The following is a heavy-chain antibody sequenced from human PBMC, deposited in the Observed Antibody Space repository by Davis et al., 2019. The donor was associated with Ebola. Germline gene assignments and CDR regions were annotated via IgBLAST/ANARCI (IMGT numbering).Heavy chain of an antibody. CDR1: GFTFSTYS. V-gene: IGHV3-21*01. CDR3: ARATGCDY. CDR2: ISCDSDYI. D-gene: IGHD4-11*01. Sequence: PGGSLRLSCAASGFTFSTYSMSWVRQAPGKGLEWVSSISCDSDYIYYADSAKGRFTISRDNAKNSLYLQMNSLRAEDTAVYYCARATGCDYWGQGTLVTVSS. J-gene: IGHJ4*02.